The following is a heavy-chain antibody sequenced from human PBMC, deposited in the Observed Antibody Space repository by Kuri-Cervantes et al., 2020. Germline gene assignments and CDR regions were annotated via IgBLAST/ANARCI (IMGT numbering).Heavy chain of an antibody. D-gene: IGHD2-2*01. J-gene: IGHJ3*02. V-gene: IGHV4-31*03. CDR2: IYYSGSA. Sequence: SETLSLTCSVSGGSISTDGSYWTWIRQHPWKGLEWVGYIYYSGSAFYNPSLKSRVTISVDTSKNQFSLKLSSVTAADTAVYYCASGTTLDIWGQGTMVTVSS. CDR1: GGSISTDGSY. CDR3: ASGTTLDI.